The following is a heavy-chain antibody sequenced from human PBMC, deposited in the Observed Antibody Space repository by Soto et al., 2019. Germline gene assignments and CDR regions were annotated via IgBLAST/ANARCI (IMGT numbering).Heavy chain of an antibody. CDR3: ANSVSPAGAAAIYPRLPRYYYAY. Sequence: PGGSLRLSRAASGRTFRSYAMSWVRQAPGKGLDWVSVISDSGHTTYYADSVKGRFTISRDNSKNTLFLQMTSLRAEDTAVYYCANSVSPAGAAAIYPRLPRYYYAYWGQGTLVPVSS. J-gene: IGHJ4*02. CDR2: ISDSGHTT. V-gene: IGHV3-23*01. D-gene: IGHD2-2*01. CDR1: GRTFRSYA.